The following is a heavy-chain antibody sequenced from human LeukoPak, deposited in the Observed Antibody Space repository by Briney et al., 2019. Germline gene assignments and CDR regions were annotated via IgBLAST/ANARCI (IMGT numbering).Heavy chain of an antibody. J-gene: IGHJ3*02. V-gene: IGHV3-11*04. CDR1: GFTFSDYY. Sequence: GGSLRLSCAASGFTFSDYYMSWIRQAPGKGLEWVSYISSSGSTIYYADSVKGRFTLSRDNAKNSLYLQMNSLRAEDTAVYYCARPYSSGWADNAFDIWGQGTMVTVSS. CDR3: ARPYSSGWADNAFDI. D-gene: IGHD6-19*01. CDR2: ISSSGSTI.